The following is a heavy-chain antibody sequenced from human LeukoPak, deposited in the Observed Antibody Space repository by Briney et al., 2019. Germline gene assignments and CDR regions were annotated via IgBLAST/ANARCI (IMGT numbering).Heavy chain of an antibody. CDR3: ARDLSSGWSQNFYNWFDP. J-gene: IGHJ5*02. CDR2: IYYSGST. Sequence: SETLSLTCTVSGGPISSYYWSWIRQPPGKGLEWIGYIYYSGSTNYNPSLKSRVTISVDTSKNQFSLKLSSVTAADTAVYYCARDLSSGWSQNFYNWFDPWGREPWSPSPQ. V-gene: IGHV4-59*01. CDR1: GGPISSYY. D-gene: IGHD6-19*01.